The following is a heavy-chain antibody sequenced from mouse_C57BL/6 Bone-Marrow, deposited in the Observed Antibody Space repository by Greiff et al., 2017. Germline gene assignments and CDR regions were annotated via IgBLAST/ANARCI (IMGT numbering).Heavy chain of an antibody. CDR3: ARGPYYYGSRWYFDV. CDR2: IYPRSGNT. Sequence: VQLQQSGAELARPGASVKLSCKASGYTFTSYGISWVKQRTGQGLEWIGEIYPRSGNTYYNEKFKGKATLTADKSSSPAYMELRSLTSEDSAVYFCARGPYYYGSRWYFDVWGTGTTVTVSS. D-gene: IGHD1-1*01. CDR1: GYTFTSYG. V-gene: IGHV1-81*01. J-gene: IGHJ1*03.